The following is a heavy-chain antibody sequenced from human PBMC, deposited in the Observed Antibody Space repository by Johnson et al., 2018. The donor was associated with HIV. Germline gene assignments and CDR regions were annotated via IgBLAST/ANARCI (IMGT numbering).Heavy chain of an antibody. D-gene: IGHD1-26*01. J-gene: IGHJ3*02. Sequence: VQLVESGGGLVQPGGSLRLSCAASGFTVSSNYMSWVRQAPGKGLEWVSVIYSGGSTYYADSVKGRFTISRDNSKNTLYLQMNSLKVEDTAIYYCAKERRAPRAFDIWGQGTMVTVSS. CDR1: GFTVSSNY. V-gene: IGHV3-66*01. CDR3: AKERRAPRAFDI. CDR2: IYSGGST.